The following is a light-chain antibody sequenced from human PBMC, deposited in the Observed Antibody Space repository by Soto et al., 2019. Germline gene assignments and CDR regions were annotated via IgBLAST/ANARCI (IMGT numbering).Light chain of an antibody. V-gene: IGKV1-39*01. CDR3: QQSYSIPGT. Sequence: DIQMTQSPSSLSASVGERVTITCRASQSIDNYLNWYQHKPGKAPYLLIYAASHLRSGVPTRFSGSGTGTSFTLTISSLQYEDRATYYCQQSYSIPGTFGRGTKVELK. J-gene: IGKJ1*01. CDR2: AAS. CDR1: QSIDNY.